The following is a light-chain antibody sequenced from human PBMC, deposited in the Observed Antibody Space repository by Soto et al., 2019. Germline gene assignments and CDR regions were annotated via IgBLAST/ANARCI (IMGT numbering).Light chain of an antibody. CDR1: SSNIGAGYD. V-gene: IGLV1-40*01. CDR2: GNS. J-gene: IGLJ1*01. Sequence: QSVLTQPPSVSGAPGQRVTISCPGSSSNIGAGYDVHWYQQLPGTAPKLLIYGNSNRPSGVPDRFSGSKSGTSASLDITGLQADDEADYYCQSYDNSLSGFYVFGTGTKVTVL. CDR3: QSYDNSLSGFYV.